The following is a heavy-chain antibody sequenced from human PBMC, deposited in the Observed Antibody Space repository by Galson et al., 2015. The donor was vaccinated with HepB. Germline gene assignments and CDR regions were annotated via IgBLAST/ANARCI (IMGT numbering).Heavy chain of an antibody. D-gene: IGHD7-27*01. CDR1: GYTFTRYS. J-gene: IGHJ4*02. Sequence: SVKVSCKASGYTFTRYSMHWVRQAPGQRLQWMGWINTGNGDIRYSQNFQGRVTITRDTSANIVYMELSSLRSEDTAVYYCARESPNWDDYWGQGTLVTVPS. V-gene: IGHV1-3*04. CDR3: ARESPNWDDY. CDR2: INTGNGDI.